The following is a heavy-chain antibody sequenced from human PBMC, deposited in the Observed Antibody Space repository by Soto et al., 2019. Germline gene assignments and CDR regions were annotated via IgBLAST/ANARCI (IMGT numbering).Heavy chain of an antibody. D-gene: IGHD2-15*01. CDR1: GFTFSDYA. V-gene: IGHV3-30*04. Sequence: GGSLRLSCAASGFTFSDYAMHWVRQAPGKGLEWVAVVAYDGRSKYYPDSVKGRFTTSRDNSSTTAYTQMNILRAEDTAMYYCARDDIVVIPGGYYSYGMDVWGHGTRVTVSS. CDR3: ARDDIVVIPGGYYSYGMDV. J-gene: IGHJ6*02. CDR2: VAYDGRSK.